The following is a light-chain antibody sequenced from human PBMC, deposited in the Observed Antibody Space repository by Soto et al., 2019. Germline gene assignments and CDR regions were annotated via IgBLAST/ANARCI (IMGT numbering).Light chain of an antibody. Sequence: EIVLTQSPGTLSFSPGERATLSCRASQSVSSSYLAWYQQKPGQAPRLLIYDASTRATGIPDRISGSGSGTDFTLTISRLEPEDFAVYYCQQYGSSPWTIGQGTRVEIK. CDR2: DAS. CDR3: QQYGSSPWT. J-gene: IGKJ1*01. V-gene: IGKV3-20*01. CDR1: QSVSSSY.